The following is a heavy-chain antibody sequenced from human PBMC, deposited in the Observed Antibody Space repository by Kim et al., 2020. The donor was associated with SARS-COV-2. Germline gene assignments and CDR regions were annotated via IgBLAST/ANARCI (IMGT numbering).Heavy chain of an antibody. CDR1: GGSFSGYY. D-gene: IGHD4-4*01. Sequence: SETLSLTCAVYGGSFSGYYWSWIRQPPGKGLEWIGEINHSGSTNYNPSLKSRVTISVDTSKNQFSLKLSSVTAADTAVYYCARGRSNYFIYYYYYMDVWGKGTTVTVSS. J-gene: IGHJ6*03. V-gene: IGHV4-34*01. CDR3: ARGRSNYFIYYYYYMDV. CDR2: INHSGST.